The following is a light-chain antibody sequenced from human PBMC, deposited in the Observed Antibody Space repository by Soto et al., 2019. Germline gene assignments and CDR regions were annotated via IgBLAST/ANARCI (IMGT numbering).Light chain of an antibody. CDR3: QHYNSYSEA. CDR2: KAS. J-gene: IGKJ1*01. V-gene: IGKV1-5*03. Sequence: DIQMTQSPSTLSGSVGDRVTITCRASQTISIWLAWYQQKRGXXPKLLIYKASTLKSRVPSRFSGSXXGTESTLNISSLQPDDFATYYCQHYNSYSEAFGQGT. CDR1: QTISIW.